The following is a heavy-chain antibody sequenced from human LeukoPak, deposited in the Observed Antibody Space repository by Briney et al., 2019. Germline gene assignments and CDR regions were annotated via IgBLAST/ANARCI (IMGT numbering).Heavy chain of an antibody. V-gene: IGHV1-8*03. D-gene: IGHD2-2*01. CDR2: MNPNSGNT. Sequence: ASVKVSCKASGYTFTSYDINWVRQATGQGLEWMGWMNPNSGNTGYAQKFQGRVTITRNTSISTAYMELSILRSEDTAVYYCARAIRVVVVPAAMKYYFDYWGQGTLVTVSS. J-gene: IGHJ4*02. CDR3: ARAIRVVVVPAAMKYYFDY. CDR1: GYTFTSYD.